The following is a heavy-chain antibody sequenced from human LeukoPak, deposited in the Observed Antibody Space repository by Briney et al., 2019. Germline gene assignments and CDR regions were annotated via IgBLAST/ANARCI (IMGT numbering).Heavy chain of an antibody. Sequence: SETLFLTCTVSGGSISSSTFYWGWIRQPPGKGLEWIGTIYYSGSTFYNPSLKSRVTVSVDKSKNQFSLKLSSVTAADTAVYYCARTAMVIPFDYWGQGTLVTVSS. CDR2: IYYSGST. V-gene: IGHV4-39*07. CDR1: GGSISSSTFY. D-gene: IGHD5-18*01. J-gene: IGHJ4*02. CDR3: ARTAMVIPFDY.